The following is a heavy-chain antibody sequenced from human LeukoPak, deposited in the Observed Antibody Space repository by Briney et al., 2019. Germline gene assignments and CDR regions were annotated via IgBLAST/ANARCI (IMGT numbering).Heavy chain of an antibody. CDR2: INHSGST. CDR3: ARGRPRTWRAREYYYYMDV. V-gene: IGHV4-34*01. J-gene: IGHJ6*03. Sequence: RPSETLSLTCAVYGGSFSGYYWSWIRQPPGKGLEWIGEINHSGSTNYNPSLKSRVTISVDTSKNQFSLKLSSVTAADTAVYYCARGRPRTWRAREYYYYMDVWGKGTTVTVSS. D-gene: IGHD1-26*01. CDR1: GGSFSGYY.